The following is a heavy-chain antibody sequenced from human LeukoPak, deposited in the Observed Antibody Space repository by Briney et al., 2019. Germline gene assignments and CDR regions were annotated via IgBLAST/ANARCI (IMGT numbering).Heavy chain of an antibody. Sequence: PSETLSLTCTVSGGSISRYYWGWIRQPPGKGLEWIGSIYYRGSTNDNPSLKSRVTISVDTSKNQFSLKLTSVTAADTAVYYCARRGHYYDTSGYYYFDYWGQGTLVTVSS. CDR1: GGSISRYY. V-gene: IGHV4-39*01. D-gene: IGHD3-22*01. CDR3: ARRGHYYDTSGYYYFDY. J-gene: IGHJ4*02. CDR2: IYYRGST.